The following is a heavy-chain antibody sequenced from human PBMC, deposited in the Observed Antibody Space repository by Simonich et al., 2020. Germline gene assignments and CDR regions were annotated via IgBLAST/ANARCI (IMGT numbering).Heavy chain of an antibody. CDR1: GYTFTSYG. Sequence: QVQLVQSGAEVKNPGASVKVSCKASGYTFTSYGISWVRPAPGQGLEWMGRISAYNGNTNYAQKLQGRVTMTTDTSTGTSYMELRSLRSDDTAVYYCARASRGTWWYYYFDYWGQGTLVTVSS. CDR2: ISAYNGNT. V-gene: IGHV1-18*01. D-gene: IGHD2-15*01. CDR3: ARASRGTWWYYYFDY. J-gene: IGHJ4*02.